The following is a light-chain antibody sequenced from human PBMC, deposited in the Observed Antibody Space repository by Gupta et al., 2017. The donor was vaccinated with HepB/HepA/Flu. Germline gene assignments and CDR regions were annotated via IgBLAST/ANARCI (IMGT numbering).Light chain of an antibody. Sequence: EIVLTQSPGSLSLSPGERVTLSCRASQSVSSTYLAWYQHKPGQAPRLLIYGASSRATDIPDRFTGSGSGTDFTLTISRPEPEDFAVYYCQQDIISPYTFGQGTKLEIK. CDR2: GAS. J-gene: IGKJ2*01. V-gene: IGKV3-20*01. CDR3: QQDIISPYT. CDR1: QSVSSTY.